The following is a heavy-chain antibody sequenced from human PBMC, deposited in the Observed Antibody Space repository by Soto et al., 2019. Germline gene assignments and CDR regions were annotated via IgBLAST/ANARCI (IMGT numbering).Heavy chain of an antibody. CDR3: ARVGGYYYYMDV. CDR1: GFTFSSYS. CDR2: ISSSSSYI. D-gene: IGHD2-15*01. V-gene: IGHV3-21*01. J-gene: IGHJ6*03. Sequence: GGSLRLSCAASGFTFSSYSMNWVRQAPGKGLEWVSSISSSSSYIYYADSVEGRFTISRDNAKNSLYLQMNSLRAEDTAVYYCARVGGYYYYMDVWGKGTTVTVSS.